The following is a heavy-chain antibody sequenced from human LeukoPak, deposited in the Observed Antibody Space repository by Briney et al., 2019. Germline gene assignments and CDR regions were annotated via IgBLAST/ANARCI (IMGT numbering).Heavy chain of an antibody. D-gene: IGHD1-26*01. J-gene: IGHJ4*02. CDR1: GGSITTTNY. V-gene: IGHV4-4*02. CDR2: ISLAGRT. Sequence: PSETLSLTCGVSGGSITTTNYWGWVRQPPGGGLEWIGEISLAGRTRYNPSLKSRVNISIDESKNHLYLNLASVTAADTAVYYCSRESGPFCPFGHWGQGTLVAVTS. CDR3: SRESGPFCPFGH.